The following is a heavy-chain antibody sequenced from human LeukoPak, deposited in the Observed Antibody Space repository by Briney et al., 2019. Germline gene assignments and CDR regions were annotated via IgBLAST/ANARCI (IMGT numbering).Heavy chain of an antibody. CDR2: ISGSGWST. CDR1: GFTFSSYA. V-gene: IGHV3-23*01. Sequence: GGSLRLSCAASGFTFSSYAMSWVRQAPGKGLEWVSAISGSGWSTYYADSVKGRFTISRDSSKNTLYLQMNSLRAEHTAVYYCAKPFRYYYDSSGYYTMSAFDIWGQGTMVTVSS. D-gene: IGHD3-22*01. CDR3: AKPFRYYYDSSGYYTMSAFDI. J-gene: IGHJ3*02.